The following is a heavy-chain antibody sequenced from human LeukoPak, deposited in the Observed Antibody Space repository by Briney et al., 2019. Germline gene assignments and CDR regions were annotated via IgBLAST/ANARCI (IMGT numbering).Heavy chain of an antibody. Sequence: PGGSLRLSCAASGFTFSSYSMNWVRQAPGKGLEWVSSISSSSYIYYADSVKGRFTISRDNAKNSLYLQMNSLRAEDTAVYYCARVSRGTTAPFDYWGQGTLVTVSS. CDR2: ISSSSYI. J-gene: IGHJ4*02. D-gene: IGHD1-26*01. V-gene: IGHV3-21*01. CDR1: GFTFSSYS. CDR3: ARVSRGTTAPFDY.